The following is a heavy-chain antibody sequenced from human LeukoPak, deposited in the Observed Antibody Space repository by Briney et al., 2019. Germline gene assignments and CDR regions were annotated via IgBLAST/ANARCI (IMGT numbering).Heavy chain of an antibody. J-gene: IGHJ4*02. CDR2: IYYSGST. Sequence: SETLSLTCTVSGGSISSYYWSWLPQPPGKGLEWSGYIYYSGSTNYNPSLKSRLTISVDTSKNQFSLKLSSVTAADTAVYYCARELVGDTSMVDYWGPGTLVTVSS. D-gene: IGHD5-18*01. CDR3: ARELVGDTSMVDY. V-gene: IGHV4-59*12. CDR1: GGSISSYY.